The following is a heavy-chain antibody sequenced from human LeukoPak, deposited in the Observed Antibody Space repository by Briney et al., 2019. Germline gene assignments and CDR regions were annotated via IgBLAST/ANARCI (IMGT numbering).Heavy chain of an antibody. CDR1: GGSISSSSYY. CDR2: IYYSGST. V-gene: IGHV4-39*01. D-gene: IGHD3-16*02. Sequence: SETLSLTCTVSGGSISSSSYYWGWIRQPPGKGLEWIGSIYYSGSTYYNPSLKSRVTISVDTSKNQFSLKLSSVTAADTAVYYCARASPPYYDYVWGSYRSPRFDYWGQGTLVTVSS. J-gene: IGHJ4*02. CDR3: ARASPPYYDYVWGSYRSPRFDY.